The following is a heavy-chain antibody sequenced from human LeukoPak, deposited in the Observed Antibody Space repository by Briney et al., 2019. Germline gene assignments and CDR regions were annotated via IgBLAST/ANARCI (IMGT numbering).Heavy chain of an antibody. CDR3: AFGHDEGDYEMYYYVDV. CDR1: GSISSNYN. D-gene: IGHD4-17*01. J-gene: IGHJ6*03. V-gene: IGHV3-21*01. Sequence: GALFRLCTASAGSISSNYNRNCGLLPPAEGLEWGSSIIRSSTYTYYAQSMKGRFAISRAKSKNSLYLQLSTLRAEDTAVYYGAFGHDEGDYEMYYYVDVWGKGTTFTVSS. CDR2: IIRSSTYT.